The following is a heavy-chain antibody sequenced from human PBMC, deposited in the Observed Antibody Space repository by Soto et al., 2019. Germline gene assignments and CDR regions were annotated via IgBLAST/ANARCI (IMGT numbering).Heavy chain of an antibody. D-gene: IGHD1-7*01. Sequence: GESLKISCKGSGYTFTTYWIGWVRQMPGKGLEWMGIIYPDDSDTRYSPSFQGQVTISADKSITTAYLQRSSLEASDTAMYYCARHSRNYFANDAFDIWGQGTMVTVSS. CDR1: GYTFTTYW. J-gene: IGHJ3*02. CDR3: ARHSRNYFANDAFDI. V-gene: IGHV5-51*01. CDR2: IYPDDSDT.